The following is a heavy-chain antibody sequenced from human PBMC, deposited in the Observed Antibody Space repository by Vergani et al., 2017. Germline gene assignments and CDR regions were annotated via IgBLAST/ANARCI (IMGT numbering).Heavy chain of an antibody. CDR1: GDSISRSHYY. J-gene: IGHJ3*01. D-gene: IGHD3-10*01. CDR3: ARPVGPSAIADGYHV. Sequence: QLQLQESGPGLVKPSEILSLSCRVSGDSISRSHYYWGFIRQPPGNGLEWIGSISSSGSPDYNPTLKSRLAFSVDTSKNLFSLRLQSVTATDTGIYYCARPVGPSAIADGYHVWGQGTMVTVS. V-gene: IGHV4-39*02. CDR2: ISSSGSP.